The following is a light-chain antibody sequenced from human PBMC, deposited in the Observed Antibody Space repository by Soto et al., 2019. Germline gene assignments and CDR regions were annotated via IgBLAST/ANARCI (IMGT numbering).Light chain of an antibody. CDR1: SSNIGNFY. V-gene: IGLV1-47*03. J-gene: IGLJ7*01. CDR3: AAWDDSLSGPGV. Sequence: QSVLTQPPSASGTPGQRVTISCSGSSSNIGNFYVYWYQQLPGTAPKLLIYKNNQRPLGVPDRFSDSKSGTSASLAISGLWSEDEADYYCAAWDDSLSGPGVFGGGTQLTVL. CDR2: KNN.